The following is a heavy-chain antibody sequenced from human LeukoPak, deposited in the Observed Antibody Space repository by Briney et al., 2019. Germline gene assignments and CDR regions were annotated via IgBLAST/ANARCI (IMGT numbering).Heavy chain of an antibody. D-gene: IGHD6-19*01. CDR3: ARNQWPKYYFDY. Sequence: RSSETLSLTCTVSGGSISSYYWSWIRQPPGKGLEWIGYIYYSGSTNYNPSLKSRVTISVDTSKNQFSLKLSSVTAADTAVYYCARNQWPKYYFDYWGQGTLVTVSS. CDR1: GGSISSYY. J-gene: IGHJ4*02. V-gene: IGHV4-59*08. CDR2: IYYSGST.